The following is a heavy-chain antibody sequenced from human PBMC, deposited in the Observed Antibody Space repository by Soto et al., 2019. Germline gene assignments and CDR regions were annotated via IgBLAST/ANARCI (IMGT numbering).Heavy chain of an antibody. V-gene: IGHV3-33*06. CDR3: AKEYGDGTCLYYYDMDV. D-gene: IGHD4-17*01. J-gene: IGHJ6*02. Sequence: SLRLSCAASGFTFSSYRMHWVRQAPGKGLEWVAVIWYNGSDKKYADYVKGRFTIPRDNSDKTLYLQMNSLRAEDTAVYYCAKEYGDGTCLYYYDMDVWGQGTPVTVSS. CDR2: IWYNGSDK. CDR1: GFTFSSYR.